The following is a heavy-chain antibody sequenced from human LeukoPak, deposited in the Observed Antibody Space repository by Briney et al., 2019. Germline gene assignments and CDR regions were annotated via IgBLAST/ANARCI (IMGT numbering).Heavy chain of an antibody. V-gene: IGHV4-59*08. CDR3: ARHVLLWWVFDI. CDR1: GGSISSYY. Sequence: SETLSLTCTVSGGSISSYYWSWIRQPPGKGLEWIGYIIYSGSTNYNPSLKSRVTISVDTSKNQFSLKLSSVTAADTAVYYCARHVLLWWVFDIWGQGTMVTVSS. CDR2: IIYSGST. J-gene: IGHJ3*02. D-gene: IGHD3-10*01.